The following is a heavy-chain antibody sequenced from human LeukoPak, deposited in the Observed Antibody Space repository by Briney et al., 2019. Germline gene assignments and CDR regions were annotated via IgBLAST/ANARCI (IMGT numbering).Heavy chain of an antibody. Sequence: GRTLRLSSAASGVTFSSYTIHSVREAPGKGLECVAVILYDGSNKYYADSVKVRFTISRDNSKNTLYLQMTGVSAEVKVVSSCANALGELASKTHFDYSGHGAMLTVSS. CDR2: ILYDGSNK. J-gene: IGHJ4*03. D-gene: IGHD3-16*02. CDR3: ANALGELASKTHFDY. CDR1: GVTFSSYT. V-gene: IGHV3-30*04.